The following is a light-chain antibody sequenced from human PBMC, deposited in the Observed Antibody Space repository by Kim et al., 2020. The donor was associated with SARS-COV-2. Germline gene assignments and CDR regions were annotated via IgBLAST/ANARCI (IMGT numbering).Light chain of an antibody. V-gene: IGKV4-1*01. J-gene: IGKJ2*01. CDR1: QSILYSSNNKNY. CDR2: WAS. CDR3: QQYYSSPHT. Sequence: ATIDCRASQSILYSSNNKNYLAWYQQKPGQPPKLLIYWASIRQAGVPDRFSGSGSGTDFTLTISSLQAEDVAVYYCQQYYSSPHTFGQGTKLEI.